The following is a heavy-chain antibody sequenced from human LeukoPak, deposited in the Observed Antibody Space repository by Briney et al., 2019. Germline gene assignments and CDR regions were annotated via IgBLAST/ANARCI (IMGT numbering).Heavy chain of an antibody. D-gene: IGHD5/OR15-5a*01. V-gene: IGHV4-34*01. CDR3: TRPVSVPSFDS. J-gene: IGHJ4*02. Sequence: PSETLPLPCAVYGWSFSDYYWSWIRQAPGKGLEWIGEINHSGSSNYDPSLKWRVTISVDPCKNQFSLKLSSVTVADRAVYYCTRPVSVPSFDSGGRETRFPVPS. CDR1: GWSFSDYY. CDR2: INHSGSS.